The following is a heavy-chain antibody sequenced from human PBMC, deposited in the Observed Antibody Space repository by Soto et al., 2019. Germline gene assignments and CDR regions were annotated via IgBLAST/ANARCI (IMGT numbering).Heavy chain of an antibody. D-gene: IGHD6-19*01. CDR2: ISVNGGST. J-gene: IGHJ4*02. V-gene: IGHV3-74*01. Sequence: GGCVRLSCAASGFSLSDYWMHWVLQVPGKGLLWVSRISVNGGSTTYADSVKGRFTISRDNAKNTLYLQMDILRAEDTAIYYCVIAPEQRPIDYWGQGSLVTGSS. CDR1: GFSLSDYW. CDR3: VIAPEQRPIDY.